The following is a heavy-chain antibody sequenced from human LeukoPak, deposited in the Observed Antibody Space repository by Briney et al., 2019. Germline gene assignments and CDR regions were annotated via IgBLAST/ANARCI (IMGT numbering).Heavy chain of an antibody. CDR2: ISSSGST. Sequence: KASETLSLTCTVSGDSISSGDYYWSWIRQPAGKGLEWIGRISSSGSTNYNPSLKSRVTISVDTSKNQFSLKLSSVTAADTAVYFCARGKRSAFWGSSWYYFDYWGQGTLVTVPS. D-gene: IGHD6-13*01. CDR1: GDSISSGDYY. V-gene: IGHV4-61*02. CDR3: ARGKRSAFWGSSWYYFDY. J-gene: IGHJ4*02.